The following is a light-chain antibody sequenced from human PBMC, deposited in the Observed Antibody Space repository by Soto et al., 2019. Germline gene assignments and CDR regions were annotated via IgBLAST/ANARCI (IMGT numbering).Light chain of an antibody. Sequence: DIQMNQSPSTLSGYVGDRVTITCRASQTISSWLAWYQQKPGKAPKLLIYKASTLKSGVPSRFSGSGSGTEFTLTISSLQPDDFATYYCQHYNSYSEAFGQGTNVDIK. CDR1: QTISSW. J-gene: IGKJ1*01. V-gene: IGKV1-5*03. CDR2: KAS. CDR3: QHYNSYSEA.